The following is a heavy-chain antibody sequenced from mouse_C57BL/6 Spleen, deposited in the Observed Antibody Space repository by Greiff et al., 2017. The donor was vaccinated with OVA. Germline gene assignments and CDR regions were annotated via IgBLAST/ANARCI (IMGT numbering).Heavy chain of an antibody. CDR2: IDPSDSYT. V-gene: IGHV1-69*01. CDR1: GYTFTSYW. Sequence: VQLQQSGAELVMPGASVKLSCKASGYTFTSYWMHWVKPRPGQGLEWIGEIDPSDSYTNYNQKFKGKSTLTVDKSSSTAYMQLSSLTSEDSAVYYCARGTTVVAKYFDVWGTGTTVTVSS. J-gene: IGHJ1*03. D-gene: IGHD1-1*01. CDR3: ARGTTVVAKYFDV.